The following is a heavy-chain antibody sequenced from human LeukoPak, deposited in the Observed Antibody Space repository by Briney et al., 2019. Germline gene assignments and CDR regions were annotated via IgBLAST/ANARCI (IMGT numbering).Heavy chain of an antibody. J-gene: IGHJ4*02. Sequence: SETLSLTCSVSDGSINSYYWNWIRRPPGKGLEWIGYIYYNGNTNYSSSLKSRVTMSVDTSKNLFSLKVSSVTAADTAVYYCAREGYSYGFPDYWGQGTLVTVSS. CDR3: AREGYSYGFPDY. CDR1: DGSINSYY. V-gene: IGHV4-59*01. D-gene: IGHD5-18*01. CDR2: IYYNGNT.